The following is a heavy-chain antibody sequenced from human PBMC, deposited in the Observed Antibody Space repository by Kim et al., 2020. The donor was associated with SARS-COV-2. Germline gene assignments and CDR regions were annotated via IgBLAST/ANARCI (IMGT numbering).Heavy chain of an antibody. CDR1: GFTFISYA. Sequence: GGSLRLSCAASGFTFISYAMHWVRQAPGKGLEWVAVISYDGSNKYYADSVKGRFTISRDNSKNTLYLQMNSLRAEDTAVYYCARGGDIVVVVAATFHYYGMDVGGQGTTVTVSS. D-gene: IGHD2-15*01. V-gene: IGHV3-30*04. J-gene: IGHJ6*02. CDR2: ISYDGSNK. CDR3: ARGGDIVVVVAATFHYYGMDV.